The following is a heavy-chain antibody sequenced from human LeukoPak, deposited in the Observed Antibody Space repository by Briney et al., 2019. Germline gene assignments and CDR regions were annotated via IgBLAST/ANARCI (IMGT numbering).Heavy chain of an antibody. J-gene: IGHJ6*02. CDR2: INHSGRN. V-gene: IGHV4-34*01. CDR3: ARYVVVVPAAIHYGMDV. CDR1: GGFFSDYF. Sequence: SATLSLTCAVYGGFFSDYFCGWIRQPPGKGLEWIGEINHSGRNYYNPSLKSRVTISVDTSKNQFSLNLSSVTAADTAVYYCARYVVVVPAAIHYGMDVWGQGTTVTVSS. D-gene: IGHD2-2*01.